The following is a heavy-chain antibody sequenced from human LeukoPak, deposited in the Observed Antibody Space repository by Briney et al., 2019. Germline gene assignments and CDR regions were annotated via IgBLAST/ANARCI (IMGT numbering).Heavy chain of an antibody. J-gene: IGHJ4*02. CDR1: GGSISSSSYY. V-gene: IGHV4-39*06. CDR2: ICYSGST. Sequence: SETLSLTCTFSGGSISSSSYYWGWIRQPPGKGLEWIGSICYSGSTYYNPSLKSRVTISVDMSKNQFALKMSSVTAADTAVYYCARGRYYFDYWGQGTLVTVSS. CDR3: ARGRYYFDY.